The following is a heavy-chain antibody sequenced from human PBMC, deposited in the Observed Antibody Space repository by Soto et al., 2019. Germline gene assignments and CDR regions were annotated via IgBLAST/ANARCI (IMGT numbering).Heavy chain of an antibody. J-gene: IGHJ3*01. D-gene: IGHD5-18*01. V-gene: IGHV4-30-4*08. Sequence: SETLSLTCSVSGAVVTSGENYWSWVRQPPGKGLEWLGYIYDSGVTSYTPALKSRVTLSLDRHNNQVSLKLRSVTAADTAVYFCVRDLAHGYTGNVWGHRKLVT. CDR2: IYDSGVT. CDR1: GAVVTSGENY. CDR3: VRDLAHGYTGNV.